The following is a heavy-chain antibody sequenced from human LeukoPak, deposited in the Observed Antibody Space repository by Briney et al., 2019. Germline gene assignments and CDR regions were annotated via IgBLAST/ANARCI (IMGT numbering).Heavy chain of an antibody. V-gene: IGHV3-7*01. CDR1: GFAFSSYW. D-gene: IGHD3-22*01. Sequence: PGGSLRLSCAASGFAFSSYWMSWVPQAPGKGLERVAHIKRDGSEKYYVDSVKGRFTISRDNAKNSLFLQMNSLRAEDTAVYYCASSDSSGRYPFDYWAQGTLVTVSS. CDR3: ASSDSSGRYPFDY. J-gene: IGHJ4*02. CDR2: IKRDGSEK.